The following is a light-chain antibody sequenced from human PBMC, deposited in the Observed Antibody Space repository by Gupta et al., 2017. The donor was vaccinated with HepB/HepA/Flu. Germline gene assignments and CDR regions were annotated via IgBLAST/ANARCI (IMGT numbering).Light chain of an antibody. J-gene: IGKJ5*01. CDR1: QRIDSN. CDR2: DAS. Sequence: ELVFTPSPAPLYLSPGERAALSCRASQRIDSNLGWYQQKPGQAPRLLISDASNRATGIPARFSGSGSGTDFTLTISSLEPEDFAVYYCQQRNGWPLSFGQGTRLE. V-gene: IGKV3-11*01. CDR3: QQRNGWPLS.